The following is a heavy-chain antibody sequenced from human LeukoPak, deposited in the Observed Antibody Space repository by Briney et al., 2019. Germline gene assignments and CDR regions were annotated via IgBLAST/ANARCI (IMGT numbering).Heavy chain of an antibody. CDR1: GLTLSSYS. CDR2: ISSSSSYI. V-gene: IGHV3-21*01. CDR3: ARVALGDAFDI. D-gene: IGHD6-13*01. Sequence: GGSLRLSCAASGLTLSSYSMNWVRQAPGKGLEWVSSISSSSSYIYYADSVKGRFTISRDNAKNSLYLQMNSLRAEDTAVYYCARVALGDAFDIWGQGTMVTVSS. J-gene: IGHJ3*02.